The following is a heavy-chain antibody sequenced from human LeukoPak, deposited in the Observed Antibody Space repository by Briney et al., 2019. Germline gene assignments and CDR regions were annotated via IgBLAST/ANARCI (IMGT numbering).Heavy chain of an antibody. D-gene: IGHD5-18*01. CDR3: AREDTASWYFDY. V-gene: IGHV4-34*01. J-gene: IGHJ4*02. CDR2: INHSGST. Sequence: SETLSLTCAVYGGSFSGYYWSWIRQPPGKGLEWIGEINHSGSTNYNPSLKSRATISVDTSKNQFSLKLSSVTAADTAVYYCAREDTASWYFDYWGQGTLVTVSS. CDR1: GGSFSGYY.